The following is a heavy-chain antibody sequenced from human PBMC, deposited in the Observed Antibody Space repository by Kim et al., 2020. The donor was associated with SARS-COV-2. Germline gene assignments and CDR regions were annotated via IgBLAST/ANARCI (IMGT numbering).Heavy chain of an antibody. CDR1: GGSFSGYY. Sequence: SETLSLTCAVYGGSFSGYYWSWIRQPPGKGLEWIGEINHSGSTNYNPSLKSRVTISVDTSKNQFSLKLSSVTAADTAVYYCARLAAAGTGRVNYWGQGTL. V-gene: IGHV4-34*01. CDR3: ARLAAAGTGRVNY. D-gene: IGHD6-13*01. CDR2: INHSGST. J-gene: IGHJ4*02.